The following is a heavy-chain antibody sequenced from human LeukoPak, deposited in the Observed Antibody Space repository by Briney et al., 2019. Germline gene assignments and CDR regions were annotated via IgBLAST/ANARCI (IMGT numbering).Heavy chain of an antibody. V-gene: IGHV3-15*01. D-gene: IGHD3-22*01. CDR3: TTGGYHDSSGYYVDY. CDR2: IKSKTDGGTT. Sequence: GGSLRLSCAASGFTFSNAWMSWVRQAPGKGLEWVGRIKSKTDGGTTDYAAPVKGRFTISSDDSKNTLYLQMNSLKTEDTAVYYCTTGGYHDSSGYYVDYWGQGTLVTVSS. CDR1: GFTFSNAW. J-gene: IGHJ4*02.